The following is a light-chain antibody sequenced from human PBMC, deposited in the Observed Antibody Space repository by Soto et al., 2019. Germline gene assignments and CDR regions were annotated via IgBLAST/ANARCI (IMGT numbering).Light chain of an antibody. CDR1: QSVSSC. V-gene: IGKV3-11*01. Sequence: EIVLTQSPATLSLSPGERATLSCRASQSVSSCLAWYQQKPGLAPRLLIYDASNRATGIPARFTGSGSGTEFTLTLSSLEPEDFGVYYCQQRFNWPLFSFGPWTKVDI. CDR2: DAS. CDR3: QQRFNWPLFS. J-gene: IGKJ3*01.